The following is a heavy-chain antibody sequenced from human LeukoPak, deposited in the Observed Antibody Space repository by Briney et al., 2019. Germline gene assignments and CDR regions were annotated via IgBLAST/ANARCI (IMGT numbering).Heavy chain of an antibody. Sequence: SETLSLTCAVPGYSISSGNYWGWIRLPPGKGLQWIGRIYHSGSTYYNPSLKSRVTISVETSKNQFSLKLSSVTAANTDVYYCAKGYCRGNSCYDDRGAFDYWGQGTLVTVSS. CDR1: GYSISSGNY. V-gene: IGHV4-38-2*01. CDR3: AKGYCRGNSCYDDRGAFDY. CDR2: IYHSGST. D-gene: IGHD2-2*01. J-gene: IGHJ4*01.